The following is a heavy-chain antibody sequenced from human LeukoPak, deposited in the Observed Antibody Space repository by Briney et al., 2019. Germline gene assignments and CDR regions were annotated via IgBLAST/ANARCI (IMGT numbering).Heavy chain of an antibody. CDR3: ARGLGCSGGSCYPGY. CDR2: INDSGST. Sequence: SETLSLTCAVYGGSFSGYYWSWLRQPPGKGLEWIGEINDSGSTNYNTSLKSRVTISVDTSKNQFSLKLSSVTAADTAMYYCARGLGCSGGSCYPGYWGQGTLVTVSS. V-gene: IGHV4-34*01. CDR1: GGSFSGYY. D-gene: IGHD2-15*01. J-gene: IGHJ4*02.